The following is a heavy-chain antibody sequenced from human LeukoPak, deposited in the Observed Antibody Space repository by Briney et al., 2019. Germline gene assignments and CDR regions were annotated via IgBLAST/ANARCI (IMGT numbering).Heavy chain of an antibody. V-gene: IGHV4-31*03. J-gene: IGHJ4*02. CDR3: ARDRPQSGGDFAY. CDR1: GGSISSGGYY. Sequence: PSQTLSLTCTVSGGSISSGGYYWSWIRQHPGKGLEWIGYIYYSGSTYYNPSLKNRVTISVDTSKNQFSLKLSSVTAADTAVYYCARDRPQSGGDFAYWGQGTLVTVSS. CDR2: IYYSGST. D-gene: IGHD2-8*02.